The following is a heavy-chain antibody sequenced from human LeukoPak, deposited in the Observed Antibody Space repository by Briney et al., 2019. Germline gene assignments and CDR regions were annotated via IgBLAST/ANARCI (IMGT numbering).Heavy chain of an antibody. J-gene: IGHJ4*02. CDR3: ATVGLGGYDFWTGYYDY. Sequence: ASVKVSCKASGYTFTSYYMHWVRQAPGQGLEWMGIINPSGGSTSYAQKFQGRVTMTRDTSTSTVYMELSSLRSEDTAMYYCATVGLGGYDFWTGYYDYWGQGTLVTVSS. V-gene: IGHV1-46*01. CDR2: INPSGGST. D-gene: IGHD3-3*01. CDR1: GYTFTSYY.